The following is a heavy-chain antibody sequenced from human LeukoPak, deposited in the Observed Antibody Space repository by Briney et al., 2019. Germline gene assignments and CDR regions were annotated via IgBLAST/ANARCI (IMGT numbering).Heavy chain of an antibody. V-gene: IGHV3-43*02. CDR1: GFTFSSYA. Sequence: GGSLRLSCAASGFTFSSYAMHWVRQAPGKGLEWVSLISGDGGSTYYADSVKGRFTISRDNSKNSLYLQMNSLRTEDTALYYCAKEESLPPHFDYWGQGTLVTVSS. CDR3: AKEESLPPHFDY. CDR2: ISGDGGST. D-gene: IGHD2/OR15-2a*01. J-gene: IGHJ4*02.